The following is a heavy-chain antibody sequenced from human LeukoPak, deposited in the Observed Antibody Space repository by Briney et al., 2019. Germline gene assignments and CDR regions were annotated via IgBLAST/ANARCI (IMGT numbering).Heavy chain of an antibody. Sequence: PGGSLRLSCAASGFTFSSYAMHWVRQAPGKGLEWVAVISYDGSNQYYADSVKGRFTFSRDNSKNTLYLLMNSLRAEDTAVYYCAKDTPLNYYDSSGYCDHWGQGTLVTVSS. V-gene: IGHV3-30-3*01. D-gene: IGHD3-22*01. CDR2: ISYDGSNQ. J-gene: IGHJ4*02. CDR1: GFTFSSYA. CDR3: AKDTPLNYYDSSGYCDH.